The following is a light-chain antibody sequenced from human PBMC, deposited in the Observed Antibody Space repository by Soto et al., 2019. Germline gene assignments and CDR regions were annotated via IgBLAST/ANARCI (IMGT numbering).Light chain of an antibody. CDR2: AAS. CDR1: QGIKND. J-gene: IGKJ2*01. V-gene: IGKV1-6*01. CDR3: LQDYNYPYT. Sequence: AIQMTQSPSSLSASVGDRVTITCRASQGIKNDVAWYQQKPGKAPKLLIYAASSLQSGVPPRFGGSGSGTDFTLTISSLQPEDFATYYCLQDYNYPYTFGQGTKLEIK.